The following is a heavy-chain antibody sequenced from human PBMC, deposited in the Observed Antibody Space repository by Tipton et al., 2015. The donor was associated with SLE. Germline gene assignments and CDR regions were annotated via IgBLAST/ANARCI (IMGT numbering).Heavy chain of an antibody. D-gene: IGHD4/OR15-4a*01. CDR3: ARDFGEVLTWYFDL. CDR2: ISWDGGST. Sequence: SLRLSCAASGFTFDDYTMHWVRQAPGKGLEWVSLISWDGGSTYYADSVKGRFTISRDNSKNTLYLQMNSLRAEDTAVYYCARDFGEVLTWYFDLWGRGTLVTVSS. V-gene: IGHV3-43*01. J-gene: IGHJ2*01. CDR1: GFTFDDYT.